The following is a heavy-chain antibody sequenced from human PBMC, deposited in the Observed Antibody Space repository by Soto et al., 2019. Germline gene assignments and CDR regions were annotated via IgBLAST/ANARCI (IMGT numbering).Heavy chain of an antibody. CDR1: GFSLDHYA. V-gene: IGHV3-9*01. CDR3: VKDNVGVYCSGGSCYFDY. J-gene: IGHJ4*02. CDR2: IGWDSGVI. Sequence: EVHLVESGGGLAQPGRSLRLSCVASGFSLDHYAMHWVRQAPGKGLEWVSGIGWDSGVIDYADSVRGRFTISRDNAKNSLYLQMTSLRAEDTALYYCVKDNVGVYCSGGSCYFDYWGQGSLVTVSS. D-gene: IGHD2-15*01.